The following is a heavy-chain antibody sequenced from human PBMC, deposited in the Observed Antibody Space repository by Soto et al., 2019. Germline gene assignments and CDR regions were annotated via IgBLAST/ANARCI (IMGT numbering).Heavy chain of an antibody. CDR3: SRHESGKYYYDCSGVDYAFDI. D-gene: IGHD3-22*01. CDR2: IYPGGNDN. J-gene: IGHJ3*02. CDR1: GYSFTSYW. V-gene: IGHV5-51*01. Sequence: GESLNISCKGSGYSFTSYWIGWVRQTPGKGLEGMGIIYPGGNDNKYSPPYQGQVSISADKATSTAYLQLRRLTASDTAMYYCSRHESGKYYYDCSGVDYAFDIWGQGTMVTVSS.